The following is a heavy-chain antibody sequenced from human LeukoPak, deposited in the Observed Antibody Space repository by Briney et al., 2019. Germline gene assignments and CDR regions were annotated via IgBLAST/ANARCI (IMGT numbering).Heavy chain of an antibody. D-gene: IGHD6-13*01. V-gene: IGHV5-51*01. J-gene: IGHJ3*02. CDR1: GYSFTNHW. CDR3: ARGAAAAGQNAFDI. CDR2: IYPGDSST. Sequence: GESLKISCQGSGYSFTNHWIAWVRQMPGKGLESMGIIYPGDSSTTYSPSFQGQATISADKSISTAYLQWSSLKASDTAIYYCARGAAAAGQNAFDIWGQGTTVTVSS.